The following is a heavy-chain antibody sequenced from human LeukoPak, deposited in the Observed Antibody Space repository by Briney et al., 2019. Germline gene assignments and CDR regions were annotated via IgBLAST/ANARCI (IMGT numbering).Heavy chain of an antibody. V-gene: IGHV1-46*01. CDR1: GYTFTSYY. CDR2: INPSGGST. D-gene: IGHD6-19*01. CDR3: ARGGQAVADWGNSWFDP. Sequence: ASVKVSCKASGYTFTSYYMHWVRQAPGQGLEWMGIINPSGGSTSYAQKFQGRVTMTRDMSTSTVYMELSSLRSEDTAVYYCARGGQAVADWGNSWFDPWGQGTLVTVSS. J-gene: IGHJ5*02.